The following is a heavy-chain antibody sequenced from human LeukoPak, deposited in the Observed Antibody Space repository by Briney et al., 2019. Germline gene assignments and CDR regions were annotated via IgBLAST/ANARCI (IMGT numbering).Heavy chain of an antibody. J-gene: IGHJ3*02. CDR3: ARGFYGSGSYYKKDDAFDI. V-gene: IGHV4-34*01. CDR2: INHGGST. Sequence: PSETLSLTCAVFGGSFSGYYWSWIRQPPGKGLEWIGGINHGGSTNYNPSLKSRVTISVDTSKNQFSLKLSSVTAADTAVYYCARGFYGSGSYYKKDDAFDIWGQGTMVTVSS. CDR1: GGSFSGYY. D-gene: IGHD3-10*01.